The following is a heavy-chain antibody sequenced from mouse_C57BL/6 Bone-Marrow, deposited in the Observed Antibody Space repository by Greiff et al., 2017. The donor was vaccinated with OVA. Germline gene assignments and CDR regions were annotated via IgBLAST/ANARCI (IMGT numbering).Heavy chain of an antibody. D-gene: IGHD1-1*01. J-gene: IGHJ3*01. CDR1: GYTFTDYE. V-gene: IGHV1-15*01. CDR2: IDPETGGT. Sequence: QVQLQQSGPELARPWASVKISCKASGYTFTDYEMHWVKQTPVHGLEWIGAIDPETGGTAYNQKFKGKAILTADKSSSTAYMELRSLTSEDSAVYYCTRDYYGSRAFAYWGQGTLVTVSA. CDR3: TRDYYGSRAFAY.